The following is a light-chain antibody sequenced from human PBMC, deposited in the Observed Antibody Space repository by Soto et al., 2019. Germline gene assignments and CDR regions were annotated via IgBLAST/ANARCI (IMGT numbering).Light chain of an antibody. J-gene: IGKJ1*01. V-gene: IGKV1-5*03. Sequence: DLQMTQSPSTLSASVGDRVTITCRASQSISSWLAWYQQKPGKAPKLLIYKASSLESGVPSRFSGTGSGTDFTHTISLLQPDDFATYYCQQYNSYPWTVGQGTKVEIK. CDR1: QSISSW. CDR2: KAS. CDR3: QQYNSYPWT.